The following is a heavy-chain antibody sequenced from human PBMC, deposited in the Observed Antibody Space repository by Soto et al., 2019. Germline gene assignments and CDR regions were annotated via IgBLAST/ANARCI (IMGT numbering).Heavy chain of an antibody. CDR3: ARGPLLRGGALHV. CDR1: GGSISSADYY. CDR2: IRSNGIT. D-gene: IGHD4-17*01. J-gene: IGHJ6*02. Sequence: QVQLQESGPGLVKPSQTLSLTCNVSGGSISSADYYWNWIRQPPGKGLEWIGRIRSNGITYYSPSLKNRLIISLDTSNSQFSLTLRSLTAADTAVYYCARGPLLRGGALHVWGQGTTVTVSS. V-gene: IGHV4-30-4*01.